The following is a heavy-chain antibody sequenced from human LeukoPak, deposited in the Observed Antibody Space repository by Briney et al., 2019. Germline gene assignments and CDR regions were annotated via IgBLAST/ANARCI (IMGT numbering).Heavy chain of an antibody. CDR1: GYTFTSYY. V-gene: IGHV1-46*01. CDR2: INPSGGST. D-gene: IGHD1-26*01. CDR3: ARLTHRSSDAFDI. Sequence: ASVKVSCKASGYTFTSYYMHWVGKAPGQGREWMGIINPSGGSTSYAQKFQGRVTMTRDMSTSTVYMELSSLRSDDTAVYYCARLTHRSSDAFDIWGQGTMVTVSS. J-gene: IGHJ3*02.